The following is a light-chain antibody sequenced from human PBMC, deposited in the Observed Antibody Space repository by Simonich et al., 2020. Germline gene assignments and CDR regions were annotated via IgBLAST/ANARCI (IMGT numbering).Light chain of an antibody. V-gene: IGKV1-9*01. J-gene: IGKJ3*01. CDR1: QGISSY. CDR2: AAS. CDR3: QQYNNWPS. Sequence: IQLTQSPSFLSASVGDRVTITCRASQGISSYLAWYQQKPGKAPKLLIYAASTLQSGVPSRFSGSGSGTEFTLTISSLQSEDFAVYYCQQYNNWPSFGPGTKVDIK.